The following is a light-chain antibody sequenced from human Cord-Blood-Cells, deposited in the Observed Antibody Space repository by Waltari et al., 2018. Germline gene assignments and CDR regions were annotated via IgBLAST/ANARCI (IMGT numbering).Light chain of an antibody. J-gene: IGLJ1*01. V-gene: IGLV2-23*02. CDR2: EVS. Sequence: QSALTQPASVSGSPGQSITISCTGTSSDVGSYNLVSWYQQGPGKAPKLMIYEVSKRPSGVSNRCSGSKSGNTASLTISGLQAEDEADYYCCSYAGSSTLFGTGTKVTVL. CDR3: CSYAGSSTL. CDR1: SSDVGSYNL.